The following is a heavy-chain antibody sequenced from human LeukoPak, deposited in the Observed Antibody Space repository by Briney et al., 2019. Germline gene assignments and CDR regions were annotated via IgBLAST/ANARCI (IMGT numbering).Heavy chain of an antibody. CDR1: GGSISSYY. D-gene: IGHD6-19*01. CDR2: IYYSGST. V-gene: IGHV4-59*08. CDR3: ARHQAVAPFDP. Sequence: PSETLSLTCTVSGGSISSYYWSWIRQPPGKGLEWIGYIYYSGSTNYNPSLKSRVTISVDTSKNQFSLKLSSVTAADTAVYYCARHQAVAPFDPWGQGTLVTVSS. J-gene: IGHJ5*02.